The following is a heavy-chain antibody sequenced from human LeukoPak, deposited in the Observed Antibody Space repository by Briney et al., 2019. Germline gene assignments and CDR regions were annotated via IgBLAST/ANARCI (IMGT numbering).Heavy chain of an antibody. CDR1: GYTFTSYG. V-gene: IGHV1-18*01. D-gene: IGHD3-9*01. CDR2: ISAYNGNT. Sequence: ASAKVSCKASGYTFTSYGISWVRQAPGQGLEWMGWISAYNGNTNYAQKLQGRVTMTTDTSTSTAYMELRSLRSDDTAVYYCAREVLRYFDWPLDYWGQGTLVTVSS. J-gene: IGHJ4*02. CDR3: AREVLRYFDWPLDY.